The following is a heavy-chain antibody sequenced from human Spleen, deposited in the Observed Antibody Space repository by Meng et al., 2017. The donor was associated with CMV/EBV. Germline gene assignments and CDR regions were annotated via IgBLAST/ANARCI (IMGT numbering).Heavy chain of an antibody. D-gene: IGHD3-3*01. CDR3: ARVGRGYDFWSGYYVRECYFDY. J-gene: IGHJ4*02. CDR2: IKQDGSEK. CDR1: GFTFGNYW. Sequence: GGSLRLSCAASGFTFGNYWMSWVRQAPGKGLEWVANIKQDGSEKYYVDSVKGRFTISRDNAKNSLYLQMNSLRAEDTAVYYCARVGRGYDFWSGYYVRECYFDYWGQGTLVTVSS. V-gene: IGHV3-7*01.